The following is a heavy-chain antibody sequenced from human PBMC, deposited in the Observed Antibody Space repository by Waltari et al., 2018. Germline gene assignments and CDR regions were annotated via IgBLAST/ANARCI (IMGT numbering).Heavy chain of an antibody. CDR2: IYHSGGT. V-gene: IGHV4-38-2*02. J-gene: IGHJ4*02. Sequence: QVQLQESGPGLVKPSETLSLTCTVSGYSISSGYYWGWIRQPPGKGLEWIGSIYHSGGTYYNPSLKSRVTISVDTSKNQFSLKLSSVTAADTAVYYCARAVGYCSSTSCYSMAFDYWGQGTLVTVSS. CDR3: ARAVGYCSSTSCYSMAFDY. CDR1: GYSISSGYY. D-gene: IGHD2-2*01.